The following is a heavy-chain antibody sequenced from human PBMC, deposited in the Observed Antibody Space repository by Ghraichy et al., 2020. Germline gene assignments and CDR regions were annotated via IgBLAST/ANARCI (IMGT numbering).Heavy chain of an antibody. J-gene: IGHJ4*02. CDR2: IYWNDDK. V-gene: IGHV2-5*01. Sequence: SGPTLVKPTQTLTLTCTFSGFSLSTSGVGVGWIRQPPGKALEWLALIYWNDDKRYSPSLKSRLTITKDTSKNQVVLTMTNMDPVDTATYYCARSWHCSSTGCYIEYFDYWGQGTLVTVSS. CDR1: GFSLSTSGVG. D-gene: IGHD2-2*02. CDR3: ARSWHCSSTGCYIEYFDY.